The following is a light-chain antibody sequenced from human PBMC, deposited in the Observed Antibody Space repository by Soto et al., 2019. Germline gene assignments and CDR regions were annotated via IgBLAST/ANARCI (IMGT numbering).Light chain of an antibody. CDR3: QQYNNWPPIT. Sequence: EVLMTQSPATLPMSPGKRVILSCRASQSVSSNLAWYQQRPGQAPRLLIYGASTRATGIPARFSGSGSGTEFTLTISGLQSEDSAVYYCQQYNNWPPITFGQGTRLEIK. J-gene: IGKJ5*01. CDR1: QSVSSN. CDR2: GAS. V-gene: IGKV3-15*01.